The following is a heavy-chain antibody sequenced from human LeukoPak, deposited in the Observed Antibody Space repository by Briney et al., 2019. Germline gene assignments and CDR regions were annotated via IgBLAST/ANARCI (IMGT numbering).Heavy chain of an antibody. Sequence: SETLSLTCTVSGGSINGYYWSWIRQPPGKGLEWIGYIYYSGSTNYNPSLKSRVTISVDTSKNQFSLRLSSVTAADTAVYYCARVTGYMTEDYFDYWGQGTLITVSS. J-gene: IGHJ4*02. CDR1: GGSINGYY. V-gene: IGHV4-59*01. CDR2: IYYSGST. D-gene: IGHD6-13*01. CDR3: ARVTGYMTEDYFDY.